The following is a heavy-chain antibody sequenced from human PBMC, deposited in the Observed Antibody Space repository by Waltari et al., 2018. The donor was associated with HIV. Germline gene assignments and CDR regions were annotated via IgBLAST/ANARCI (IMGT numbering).Heavy chain of an antibody. CDR3: ARALGYYDSLDY. D-gene: IGHD3-22*01. V-gene: IGHV3-53*01. Sequence: EVQLVESGGGLIQPGGSLRLSCAASGFTVSRHYMSSVRQAPGKGLEWGSVIYSGGSTYYADSVKGRFTISRDNSKNTLYLQMNSLRAEDTAVYYCARALGYYDSLDYWGQGTLVTVSS. CDR2: IYSGGST. J-gene: IGHJ4*02. CDR1: GFTVSRHY.